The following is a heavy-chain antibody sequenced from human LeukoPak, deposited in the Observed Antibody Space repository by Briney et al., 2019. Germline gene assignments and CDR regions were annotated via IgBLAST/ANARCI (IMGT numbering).Heavy chain of an antibody. Sequence: GGSLRLSCAASGFTFSSYAMSWVRQAPGKGLEWVSDINGSGDRTYYADSVKGRFTISRENSKNTLYLQMNSLRGDDTAVYYCAKDGTSYYYIYYWGQGTLVTVSS. CDR2: INGSGDRT. CDR1: GFTFSSYA. V-gene: IGHV3-23*01. CDR3: AKDGTSYYYIYY. J-gene: IGHJ4*02. D-gene: IGHD2/OR15-2a*01.